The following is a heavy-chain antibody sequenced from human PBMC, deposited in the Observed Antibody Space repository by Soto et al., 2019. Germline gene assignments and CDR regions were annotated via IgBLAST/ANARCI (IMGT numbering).Heavy chain of an antibody. V-gene: IGHV4-34*01. J-gene: IGHJ1*01. CDR2: VNHIGIT. D-gene: IGHD4-17*01. CDR3: ARKGALLIGDQGVYFQH. Sequence: QVQLQQWGAGLLKPSETLSLTCAAYGGSFSGYYWSWIRQTPGKGLEWIGEVNHIGITNYSPSLKSRVTISADISRNQFSLKLSSVTVADTAIYYCARKGALLIGDQGVYFQHWGQGTPVTVSS. CDR1: GGSFSGYY.